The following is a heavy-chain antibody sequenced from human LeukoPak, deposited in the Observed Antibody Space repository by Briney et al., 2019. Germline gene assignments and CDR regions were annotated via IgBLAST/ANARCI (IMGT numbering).Heavy chain of an antibody. V-gene: IGHV4-30-2*01. CDR2: IYHSGST. CDR1: GGSISSGGYS. CDR3: ARVGRCSGGSCYLYFDY. D-gene: IGHD2-15*01. Sequence: SETLSLTCAVSGGSISSGGYSWSWIRQPPGKGLEWIGYIYHSGSTYYNPSLKSRVTISVDRSKNQFSLKLSSVTAADTAVYYCARVGRCSGGSCYLYFDYWGQGTLVTVSS. J-gene: IGHJ4*02.